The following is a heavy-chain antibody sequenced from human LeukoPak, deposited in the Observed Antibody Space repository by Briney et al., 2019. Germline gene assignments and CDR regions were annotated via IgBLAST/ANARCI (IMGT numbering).Heavy chain of an antibody. D-gene: IGHD2-8*01. V-gene: IGHV3-23*01. CDR3: AKLMWAYYYYGMDV. Sequence: GGSLRLSCAASGLTFNSYAMSWVRQAPGKGLEWVSAVSGSGSSTYYADSVKGRFTISRDNSKNTLYLQMNSLRAEDTAVYYCAKLMWAYYYYGMDVWGQGTLVTVSS. CDR2: VSGSGSST. J-gene: IGHJ6*02. CDR1: GLTFNSYA.